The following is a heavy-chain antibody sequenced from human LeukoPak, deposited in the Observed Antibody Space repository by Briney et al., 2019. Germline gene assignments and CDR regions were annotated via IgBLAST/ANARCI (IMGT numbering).Heavy chain of an antibody. CDR1: GYTFTGYY. J-gene: IGHJ4*02. CDR3: ARAVGYYYGSSGYYY. D-gene: IGHD3-22*01. CDR2: INPNSGGT. V-gene: IGHV1-2*02. Sequence: GASVKVSCKASGYTFTGYYMHWVRQAPGQGLEWMGWINPNSGGTNYAQKFQGRVTMTRDTSISTAYMELSRLRSDDTAVYYCARAVGYYYGSSGYYYWGQGTLVTVSS.